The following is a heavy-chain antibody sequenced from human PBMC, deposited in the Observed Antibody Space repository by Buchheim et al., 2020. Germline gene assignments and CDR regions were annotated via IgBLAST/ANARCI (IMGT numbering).Heavy chain of an antibody. CDR3: ARGDGYNVLDY. Sequence: QVQLQESGPGLVKPSETLSLTRTVSGGSISSYYWSWIRQPPGKGLEWIGYISYSGSTNYNPSLKSRVTISVATSKNQFSLKLSSVTAADTAVYYCARGDGYNVLDYWGQGTL. V-gene: IGHV4-59*01. CDR2: ISYSGST. CDR1: GGSISSYY. D-gene: IGHD5-24*01. J-gene: IGHJ4*02.